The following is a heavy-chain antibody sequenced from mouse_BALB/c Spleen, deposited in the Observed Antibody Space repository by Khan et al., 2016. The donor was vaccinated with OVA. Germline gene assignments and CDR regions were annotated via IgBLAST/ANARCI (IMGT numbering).Heavy chain of an antibody. Sequence: QVQLKESGAELVRPGSSVKISCKASGYAFSTYWMNWVKQRPGQGLEWIGQIYPGAGNTNYNGDFKGKASLTADTSSSTAYMQLSSLAYGDSAVYFCEREEYYGSRSACFAYWGQGTLVTVSA. V-gene: IGHV1-80*01. D-gene: IGHD1-1*01. CDR1: GYAFSTYW. J-gene: IGHJ3*01. CDR2: IYPGAGNT. CDR3: EREEYYGSRSACFAY.